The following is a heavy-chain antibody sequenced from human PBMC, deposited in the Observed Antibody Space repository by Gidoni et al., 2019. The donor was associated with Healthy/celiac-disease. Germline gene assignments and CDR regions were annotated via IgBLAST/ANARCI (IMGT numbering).Heavy chain of an antibody. V-gene: IGHV3-66*02. CDR2: IYSGGST. J-gene: IGHJ6*02. CDR1: GFTVSSNY. D-gene: IGHD6-6*01. Sequence: EVQLVESGGGLVQPGGSLRLSCAASGFTVSSNYMSWVRQAPGKGLEWVSVIYSGGSTYYADSVKGRFTISRDNSKNTLYLQMNSLRAEDTAAYYCARDSKGRSSSSPAYYYGMDVWGQGTTVTVSS. CDR3: ARDSKGRSSSSPAYYYGMDV.